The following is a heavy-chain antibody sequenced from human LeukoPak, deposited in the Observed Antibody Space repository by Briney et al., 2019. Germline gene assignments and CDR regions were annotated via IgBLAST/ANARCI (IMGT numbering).Heavy chain of an antibody. V-gene: IGHV4-61*02. J-gene: IGHJ4*02. CDR1: GVSIADTFYY. CDR2: IYTTGST. CDR3: ARRQDGHDY. Sequence: SETLSLTCTVSGVSIADTFYYWNWLRQPAGKGLEWIGRIYTTGSTDYNPSLKSRVTISLDTARNQFSLKLSSVTAADTAVYYCARRQDGHDYWGQGTLVTVSS.